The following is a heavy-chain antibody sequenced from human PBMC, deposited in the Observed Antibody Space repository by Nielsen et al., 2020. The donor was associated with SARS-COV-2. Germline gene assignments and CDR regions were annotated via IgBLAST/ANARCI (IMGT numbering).Heavy chain of an antibody. CDR2: IKQDGSEK. D-gene: IGHD4-17*01. J-gene: IGHJ6*02. CDR3: ARGPSTVTTYFYYYYGMDV. V-gene: IGHV3-7*01. Sequence: WIRQPPGKGLEWVANIKQDGSEKYYVDSVKGRFTISRDNAKNSLYLQMNSLRAEDTAVYYCARGPSTVTTYFYYYYGMDVWGQGTTVTVSS.